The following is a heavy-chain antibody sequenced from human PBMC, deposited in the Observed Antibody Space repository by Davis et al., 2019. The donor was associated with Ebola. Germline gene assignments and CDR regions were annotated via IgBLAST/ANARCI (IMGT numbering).Heavy chain of an antibody. J-gene: IGHJ5*02. V-gene: IGHV3-49*04. CDR3: TRYDYVSFDP. CDR2: IRSKAYGGTT. D-gene: IGHD3-16*01. CDR1: GFTFGDYA. Sequence: GESLKISCTASGFTFGDYAMSWVRQAPGKGLEWVGFIRSKAYGGTTEYAASVKGRFTISRDDSKSIAYLQMNSLKTEDTAVYYCTRYDYVSFDPWGQGTLVTVSS.